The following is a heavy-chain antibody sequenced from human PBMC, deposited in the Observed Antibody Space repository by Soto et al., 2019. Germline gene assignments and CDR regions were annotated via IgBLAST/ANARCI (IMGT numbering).Heavy chain of an antibody. V-gene: IGHV3-23*01. CDR3: AKYLRDGDLEPFDE. CDR1: GFTFSTYA. Sequence: GGSLRLSCAASGFTFSTYAMSWVRQAPGKGLEWVSAISGSGGSTNYADSVKGRFTISRDNSKNTLYLQMNSLRAEDTAIYFCAKYLRDGDLEPFDEWGLRTLVTVYS. CDR2: ISGSGGST. D-gene: IGHD1-1*01. J-gene: IGHJ4*02.